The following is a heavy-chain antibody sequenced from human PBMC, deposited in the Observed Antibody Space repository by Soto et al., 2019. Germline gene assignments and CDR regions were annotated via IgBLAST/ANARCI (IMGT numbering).Heavy chain of an antibody. Sequence: GSLRLSFAGSCLTFGDSYMSWIRQAPGKGLEWLSYISPGSRYPAYADSVKGRFTISRDNAKRSLYLQMMSLAAEDTAIYYCVRGGGGGLFDPWGQGTMVTVSS. CDR2: ISPGSRYP. CDR1: CLTFGDSY. D-gene: IGHD2-15*01. CDR3: VRGGGGGLFDP. V-gene: IGHV3-11*06. J-gene: IGHJ5*02.